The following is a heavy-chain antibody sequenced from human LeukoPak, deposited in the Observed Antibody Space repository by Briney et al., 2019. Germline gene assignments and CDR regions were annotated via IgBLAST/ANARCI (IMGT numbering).Heavy chain of an antibody. CDR2: ISGSGGST. CDR3: ASNRVRGDY. V-gene: IGHV3-23*01. J-gene: IGHJ4*02. CDR1: GFTVSSNY. Sequence: QPGGSLRLSCAASGFTVSSNYMSWVRQAPGKGLEWVSAISGSGGSTYYADSVKGRFTISRDNSKNTLYLQMNSLRAEDTAVYYCASNRVRGDYWGQGTLVTVSS. D-gene: IGHD3-10*01.